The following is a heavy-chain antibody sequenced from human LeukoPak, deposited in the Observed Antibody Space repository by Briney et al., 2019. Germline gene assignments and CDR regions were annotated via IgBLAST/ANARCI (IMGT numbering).Heavy chain of an antibody. V-gene: IGHV1-69*04. CDR3: ASSYGSGSSTYYYYGLDV. D-gene: IGHD3-10*01. Sequence: ASVKVSCKASGGTFSSYAIGWVRQAPGQGLEWMGRIIPSFGIANYAQKFQGRVTITADKSTSTAYMELSSLRSEDTAVYYCASSYGSGSSTYYYYGLDVWGQGTTVTVSS. CDR2: IIPSFGIA. CDR1: GGTFSSYA. J-gene: IGHJ6*02.